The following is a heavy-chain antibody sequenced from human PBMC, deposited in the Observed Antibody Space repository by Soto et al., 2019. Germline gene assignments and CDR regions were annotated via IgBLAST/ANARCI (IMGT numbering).Heavy chain of an antibody. J-gene: IGHJ4*02. Sequence: QITLKESGPTLVNPTQTLTLTCTFSGFSLSTSGVGVGWIRQPPGKALEWLALIYWDDDKRYSPSLKSRLTITKDTSKNQVVLTMTNMDPVDTATYYCARRLLWFGELSFPFDYWGQGTLVTVSS. CDR3: ARRLLWFGELSFPFDY. CDR2: IYWDDDK. V-gene: IGHV2-5*02. D-gene: IGHD3-10*01. CDR1: GFSLSTSGVG.